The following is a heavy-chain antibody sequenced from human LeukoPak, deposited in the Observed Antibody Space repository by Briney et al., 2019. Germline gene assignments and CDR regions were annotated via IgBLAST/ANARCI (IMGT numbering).Heavy chain of an antibody. J-gene: IGHJ4*02. Sequence: PGGSLRLSCAASGFAVSSNCMSWVRQAPGKGLEWVSVIYSGGSTYYADSVKGRFTISRDNSKNTLYLQMNSLRAEDTAVYYCARVVWGSFDYWGQGTLVTVSS. V-gene: IGHV3-53*01. CDR3: ARVVWGSFDY. CDR1: GFAVSSNC. D-gene: IGHD7-27*01. CDR2: IYSGGST.